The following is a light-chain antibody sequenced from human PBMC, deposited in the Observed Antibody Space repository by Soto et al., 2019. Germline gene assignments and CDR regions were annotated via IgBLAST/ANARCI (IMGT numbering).Light chain of an antibody. CDR2: DVS. Sequence: SVLTQPRAMSGAPGQSVTISCTGTSSDVGVYNYVVWDQQYPRKAPKITIYDVSTRPTGGPDRFSGSTSDNTASLTIAGLQEEDAADYYCCSYAGSYTFVFRIGTKVTLL. CDR1: SSDVGVYNY. V-gene: IGLV2-11*01. J-gene: IGLJ1*01. CDR3: CSYAGSYTFV.